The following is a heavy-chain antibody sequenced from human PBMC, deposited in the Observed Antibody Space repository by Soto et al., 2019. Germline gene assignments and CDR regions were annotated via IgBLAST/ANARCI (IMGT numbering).Heavy chain of an antibody. J-gene: IGHJ4*02. CDR1: GYSISSGYY. V-gene: IGHV4-38-2*01. CDR3: ARHQLPGNDFDY. Sequence: SETLSLTCAVSGYSISSGYYWGWIRQPPGKGLEWIGSIYHSGSTYYNPSLKSRVTISVDTSKNQFSLKLSSVTAADTAVYYCARHQLPGNDFDYWGQGTLVTVYS. CDR2: IYHSGST. D-gene: IGHD2-2*01.